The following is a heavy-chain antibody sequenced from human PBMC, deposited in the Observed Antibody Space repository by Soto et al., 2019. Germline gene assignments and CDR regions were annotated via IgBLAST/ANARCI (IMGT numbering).Heavy chain of an antibody. J-gene: IGHJ6*02. D-gene: IGHD5-18*01. CDR3: ARGYKGYGNYYYHGMDV. CDR1: GGSFSGDY. V-gene: IGHV4-34*01. Sequence: SETLSLTCAVYGGSFSGDYWSWIRQPPGKGLEWIGEINHSGSTNYNPSLKSRVTISVDTSKNQFSLKLSSVTAADTAVYYCARGYKGYGNYYYHGMDVWGQGTTVT. CDR2: INHSGST.